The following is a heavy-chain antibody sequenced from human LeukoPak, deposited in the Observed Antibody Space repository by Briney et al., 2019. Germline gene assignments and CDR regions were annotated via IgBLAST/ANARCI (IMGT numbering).Heavy chain of an antibody. CDR2: INGDGSTT. D-gene: IGHD1-26*01. V-gene: IGHV3-74*01. CDR3: ATISRSVSSHFDY. J-gene: IGHJ4*02. Sequence: PGGSLRLSCAASGFTFSTYWMHWVRQAPGKELVWDSRINGDGSTTDYADSVKGRFTISRDNAKNTLYLQMNSLRAEDTSVYYCATISRSVSSHFDYWGQGTLVTVSS. CDR1: GFTFSTYW.